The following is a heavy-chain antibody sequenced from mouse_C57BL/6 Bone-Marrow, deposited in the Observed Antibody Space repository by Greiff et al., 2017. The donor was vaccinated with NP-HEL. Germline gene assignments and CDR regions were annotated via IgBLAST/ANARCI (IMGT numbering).Heavy chain of an antibody. V-gene: IGHV1-55*01. D-gene: IGHD1-1*01. CDR3: ARGVYSYYYAMDY. J-gene: IGHJ4*01. CDR2: IYPGSGST. CDR1: GYTFTSYW. Sequence: QVHVKQSGAELVKPGASVKMSCKASGYTFTSYWITWVKQRPGQGLEWIGDIYPGSGSTNYNEKFKSKATLTVDTSSSTAYMQLSSLTSEDSAVYYCARGVYSYYYAMDYWGQGTSGTVSS.